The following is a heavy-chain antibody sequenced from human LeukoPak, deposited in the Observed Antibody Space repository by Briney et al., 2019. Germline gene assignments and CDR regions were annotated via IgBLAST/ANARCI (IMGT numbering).Heavy chain of an antibody. CDR1: GFTFSRYT. D-gene: IGHD1-26*01. V-gene: IGHV3-21*04. CDR2: ISSNSGYK. CDR3: ARGLIHGSYSGSDALDI. J-gene: IGHJ3*02. Sequence: GGSLRLSCAASGFTFSRYTNNWVRQAPGQGLEWVSSISSNSGYKKYADSVKGRFTITRDNGKNSLFLQLNSLRAEDTALYYCARGLIHGSYSGSDALDIWGQGTMVTVSS.